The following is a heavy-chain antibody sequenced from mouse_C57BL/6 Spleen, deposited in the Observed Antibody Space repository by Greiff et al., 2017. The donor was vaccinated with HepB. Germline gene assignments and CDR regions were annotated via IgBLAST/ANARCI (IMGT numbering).Heavy chain of an antibody. Sequence: VQLQQSGPELVKPGASVKISCKASGYTFTDYYMNWVKQSHGKSLEWIGDINPNNGGTSYNQKFKGKATLTVDKSSSTAYMELRSLTSEDSAVYYCARSAYYGSYFDYWGQGTTLTVSS. J-gene: IGHJ2*01. V-gene: IGHV1-26*01. CDR1: GYTFTDYY. CDR3: ARSAYYGSYFDY. CDR2: INPNNGGT. D-gene: IGHD1-1*01.